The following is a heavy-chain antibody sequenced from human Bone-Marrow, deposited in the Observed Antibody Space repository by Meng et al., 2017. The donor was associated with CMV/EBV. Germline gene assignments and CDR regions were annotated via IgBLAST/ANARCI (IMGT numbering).Heavy chain of an antibody. CDR3: ARGEEYEILPGSPWYFDL. D-gene: IGHD3-9*01. CDR1: GGSFSGYY. V-gene: IGHV4-34*01. Sequence: SETLSLTCAVYGGSFSGYYWSWNRQHPGKGLEWFGEINHSGSTNSNPSLKSRVTISVDTSKNQSSLKLSSVTAADTAVYYCARGEEYEILPGSPWYFDLWGRGTLVTVSS. CDR2: INHSGST. J-gene: IGHJ2*01.